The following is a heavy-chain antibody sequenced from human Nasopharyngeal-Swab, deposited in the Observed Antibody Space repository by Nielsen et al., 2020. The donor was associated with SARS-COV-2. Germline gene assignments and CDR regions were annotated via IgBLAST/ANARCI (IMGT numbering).Heavy chain of an antibody. Sequence: GESLKISCAASGFTFSNYAMTWVRQAPGKGLEWVSVISGSGGSTYYADSVKGRFSISRDSSTNTLYLQMNNVRAEDTAVYYCARDLGGGYCTTTNCPGSWGQGTLVTVSS. D-gene: IGHD2-2*01. CDR3: ARDLGGGYCTTTNCPGS. J-gene: IGHJ1*01. V-gene: IGHV3-23*01. CDR2: ISGSGGST. CDR1: GFTFSNYA.